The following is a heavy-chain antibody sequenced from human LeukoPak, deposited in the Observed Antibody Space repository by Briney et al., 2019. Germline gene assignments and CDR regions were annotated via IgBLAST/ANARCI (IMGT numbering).Heavy chain of an antibody. CDR1: GFTFSRYW. CDR3: ARAHNWKYGSFDF. V-gene: IGHV3-21*01. D-gene: IGHD1-7*01. J-gene: IGHJ4*02. Sequence: PGGSLRLSCAASGFTFSRYWMSWVRQAPGKGLEWVSCISSSSSYIYYADSVKGRFTISRDNAKNSLYLQMNSLRAEDTAVYYCARAHNWKYGSFDFWGQGTLVTVSS. CDR2: ISSSSSYI.